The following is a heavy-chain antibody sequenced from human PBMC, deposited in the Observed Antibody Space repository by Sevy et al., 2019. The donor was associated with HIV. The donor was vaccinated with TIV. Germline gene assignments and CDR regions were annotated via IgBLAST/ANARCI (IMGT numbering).Heavy chain of an antibody. CDR1: GFTFSSYS. D-gene: IGHD4-17*01. V-gene: IGHV3-30*04. Sequence: GESLKISCAASGFTFSSYSMYWVRQAPGKGLEWVAVISYDGSNKYYADSVKGRFTISRDNSKNTLYLQMNSLRAEDTAVYYCAGGPYGDSPYWYYYGMDVWGQGTTVTVSS. J-gene: IGHJ6*02. CDR3: AGGPYGDSPYWYYYGMDV. CDR2: ISYDGSNK.